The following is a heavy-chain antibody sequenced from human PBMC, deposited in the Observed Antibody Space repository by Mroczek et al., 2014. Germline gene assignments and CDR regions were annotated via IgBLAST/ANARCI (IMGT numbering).Heavy chain of an antibody. Sequence: QVQLVQSGAEVKKPGASVKVSCKASGYTFTSYGISWVRQAPGQGLEWMGWISAYNGNTNYAQKLQGRVTMTTDTSTSTAYMELRSLRSDDTAVYYCARDLKQEDRHPAPLYYYGMDVWGQGTHGHRL. CDR3: ARDLKQEDRHPAPLYYYGMDV. D-gene: IGHD2-2*01. J-gene: IGHJ6*02. V-gene: IGHV1-18*01. CDR1: GYTFTSYG. CDR2: ISAYNGNT.